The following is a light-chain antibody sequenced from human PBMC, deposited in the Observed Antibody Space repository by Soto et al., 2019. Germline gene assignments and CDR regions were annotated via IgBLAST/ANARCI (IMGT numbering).Light chain of an antibody. V-gene: IGLV2-23*01. CDR2: EGT. CDR1: SSDVGSYNL. CDR3: SSYAGSDTFVA. J-gene: IGLJ2*01. Sequence: QSALTQPASVSGSPGQSITIPCTGTSSDVGSYNLVSWYQQHPGKAPRLMIYEGTKRPSGVSNRFSGSKSGNTASLTISGLQAEDEADYYCSSYAGSDTFVAFGGGTKLTVL.